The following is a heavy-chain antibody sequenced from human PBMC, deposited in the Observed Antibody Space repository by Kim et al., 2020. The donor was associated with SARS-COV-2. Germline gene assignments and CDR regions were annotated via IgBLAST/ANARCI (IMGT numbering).Heavy chain of an antibody. Sequence: GGSLRLSCTASGLSFSTYSMNWVRQAPGKGLEWVSYISASGNTIFYGDSVKGRFTISRDNAKNSLFLQMNSLRAEDTAVYFCARGGTGRRVYYYGMDVWGQGTTVTVSS. CDR1: GLSFSTYS. V-gene: IGHV3-48*04. CDR2: ISASGNTI. J-gene: IGHJ6*02. D-gene: IGHD3-10*01. CDR3: ARGGTGRRVYYYGMDV.